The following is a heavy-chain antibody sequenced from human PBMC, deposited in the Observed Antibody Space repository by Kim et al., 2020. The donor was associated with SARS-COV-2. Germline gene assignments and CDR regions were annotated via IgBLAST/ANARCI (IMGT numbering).Heavy chain of an antibody. CDR3: ARALNYYDSRGAFDV. Sequence: NPSLERRVTISVDTSNNQISLKLTSVTAADTAMFYCARALNYYDSRGAFDVWGQGTMVTVSS. V-gene: IGHV4-34*01. J-gene: IGHJ3*01. D-gene: IGHD3-22*01.